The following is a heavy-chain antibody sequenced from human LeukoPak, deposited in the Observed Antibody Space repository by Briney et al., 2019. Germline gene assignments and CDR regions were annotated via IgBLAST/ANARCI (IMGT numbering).Heavy chain of an antibody. CDR1: GGSISSYY. J-gene: IGHJ3*02. D-gene: IGHD6-19*01. CDR2: IYTSGST. V-gene: IGHV4-4*07. CDR3: ARDSYSIAEAGWTRDGDAFDI. Sequence: SETLSLTCTVSGGSISSYYWSWIRQPAGKGLEWIGRIYTSGSTNYNPSLKSRVTMSVDTSKNQFSLKLSSVTAADTAVYYCARDSYSIAEAGWTRDGDAFDIWGQGTMVTVSS.